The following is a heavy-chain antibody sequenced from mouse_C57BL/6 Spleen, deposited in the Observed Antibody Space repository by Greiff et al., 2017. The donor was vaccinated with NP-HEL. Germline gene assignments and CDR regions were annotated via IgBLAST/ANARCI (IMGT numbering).Heavy chain of an antibody. CDR3: TPYGSSSWFAY. CDR1: GFNITDYY. CDR2: IDPEDGDT. J-gene: IGHJ3*01. D-gene: IGHD1-1*01. V-gene: IGHV14-1*01. Sequence: VQLQQSGAELVRPGASVKLSCTASGFNITDYYMHWVKQRPEQGLEWIGRIDPEDGDTEYAPKFQGKATMTADTSSNTAYLQLSSLTSEDTAVYYCTPYGSSSWFAYWGQGTLVTVSA.